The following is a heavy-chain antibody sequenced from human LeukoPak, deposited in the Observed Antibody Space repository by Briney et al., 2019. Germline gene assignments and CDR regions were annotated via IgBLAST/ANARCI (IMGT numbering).Heavy chain of an antibody. CDR3: ARGERYCSSTSCYAKCFDP. J-gene: IGHJ5*02. V-gene: IGHV4-30-4*01. Sequence: TPSETLSLTCTVSGGSISSGDDYWSWIRQPPGKGLEWIGYIYYSGSTYYNPSLKSRVTMSVDTSKNQFSLKLSSVTAADTAVYYCARGERYCSSTSCYAKCFDPWGQGTLVTVSS. CDR1: GGSISSGDDY. CDR2: IYYSGST. D-gene: IGHD2-2*01.